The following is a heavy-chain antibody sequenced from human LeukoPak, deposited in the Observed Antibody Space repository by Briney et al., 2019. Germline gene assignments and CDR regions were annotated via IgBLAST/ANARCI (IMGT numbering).Heavy chain of an antibody. D-gene: IGHD1-26*01. CDR1: GDSVSSNSVA. CDR2: TYYRSKWYN. V-gene: IGHV6-1*01. J-gene: IGHJ4*02. Sequence: SQTLSLTRAISGDSVSSNSVAWNWIRQSPSRGLEWLGRTYYRSKWYNDYAVSVKSRITINPDTSKNQFSLQLNSVTPEDTAVYYRARKVGSYFDYWGQGTLVTVSS. CDR3: ARKVGSYFDY.